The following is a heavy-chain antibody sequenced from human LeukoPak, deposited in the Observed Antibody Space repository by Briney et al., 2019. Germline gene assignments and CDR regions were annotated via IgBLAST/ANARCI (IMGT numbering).Heavy chain of an antibody. CDR1: GFIFSSYG. CDR2: ISGSGGST. V-gene: IGHV3-23*01. J-gene: IGHJ4*02. Sequence: GGTLRLSCTASGFIFSSYGMNWVRQAPGKGLEWVSAISGSGGSTYYADSVKGRFTISRDNSKNTLYLQMNSLRAEDTAVYYCAKVPRDYDILTGYSLFDYWGQGTLVAVSS. D-gene: IGHD3-9*01. CDR3: AKVPRDYDILTGYSLFDY.